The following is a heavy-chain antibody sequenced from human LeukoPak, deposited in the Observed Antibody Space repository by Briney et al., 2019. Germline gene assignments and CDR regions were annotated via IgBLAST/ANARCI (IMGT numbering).Heavy chain of an antibody. Sequence: GSLRLSCAASGFTFSSYSMNWVRQAPGKGLEWVSHITASGTAMFYADSVKGRFTISRDNAKNSLYLQMNSLRDEDTAVYYCATSGSYRFDYWGQGTLVTVSS. D-gene: IGHD1-26*01. CDR1: GFTFSSYS. V-gene: IGHV3-48*02. CDR2: ITASGTAM. CDR3: ATSGSYRFDY. J-gene: IGHJ4*02.